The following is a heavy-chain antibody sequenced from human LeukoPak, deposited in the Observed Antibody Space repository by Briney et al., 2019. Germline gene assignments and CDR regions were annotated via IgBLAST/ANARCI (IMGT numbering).Heavy chain of an antibody. CDR3: ARSEDSSGYYYFDY. CDR1: GYTFTSYG. J-gene: IGHJ4*02. CDR2: MNPNSGNT. D-gene: IGHD3-22*01. Sequence: ASVKVSCKASGYTFTSYGISWVRQAPGQGLEWMGWMNPNSGNTGYAQKFQGRVTITRNTSISTAYMELSSLRSEDTAVYYCARSEDSSGYYYFDYWGQGTLVTVSS. V-gene: IGHV1-8*03.